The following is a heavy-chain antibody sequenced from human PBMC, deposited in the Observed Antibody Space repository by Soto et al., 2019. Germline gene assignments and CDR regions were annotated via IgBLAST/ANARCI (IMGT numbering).Heavy chain of an antibody. CDR2: IIPISGAA. J-gene: IGHJ6*02. V-gene: IGHV1-69*13. Sequence: ASVKVSCKASGGSFRTYAISWVRQALGQGLEWMGGIIPISGAANYAQNFQGRLTISADESMTTGYMALSSLRSDDTAIYYCARTGPYYDSSGPLGYGMDVWGQGTPVTVSS. D-gene: IGHD3-22*01. CDR1: GGSFRTYA. CDR3: ARTGPYYDSSGPLGYGMDV.